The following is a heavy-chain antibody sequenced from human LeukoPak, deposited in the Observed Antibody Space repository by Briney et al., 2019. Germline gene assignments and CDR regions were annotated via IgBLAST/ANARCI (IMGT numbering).Heavy chain of an antibody. CDR2: ISAYDGST. CDR1: GYSFSSFG. Sequence: ASVKLSCKTSGYSFSSFGVTWVRQAPGQGLEWVGWISAYDGSTNYAQKLQGRVTMTTDTSTSTAYMELRSLRSDDTAVYYCARDPNSLNYGHYYYYGMDVWGQGTTVTVSS. CDR3: ARDPNSLNYGHYYYYGMDV. D-gene: IGHD3-16*01. V-gene: IGHV1-18*04. J-gene: IGHJ6*02.